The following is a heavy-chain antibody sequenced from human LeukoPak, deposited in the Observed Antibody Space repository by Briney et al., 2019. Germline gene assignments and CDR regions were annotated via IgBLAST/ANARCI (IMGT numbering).Heavy chain of an antibody. Sequence: SETMSLTSAVYGGSFSGYYWSWIRQPPGKGLEWIGEINHSGSTNYNPSLKSRVTISVDTSKNQFSLKLSSATAADTAVYYCARGKYCSSTSCYGTRAALNYWGQGTLVTVSS. V-gene: IGHV4-34*01. CDR3: ARGKYCSSTSCYGTRAALNY. CDR1: GGSFSGYY. D-gene: IGHD2-2*01. CDR2: INHSGST. J-gene: IGHJ4*02.